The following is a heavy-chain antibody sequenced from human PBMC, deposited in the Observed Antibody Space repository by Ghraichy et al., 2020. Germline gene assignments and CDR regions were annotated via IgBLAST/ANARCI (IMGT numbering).Heavy chain of an antibody. CDR2: ISYDGSNK. CDR1: GFTFSSYA. Sequence: GGSLRLSCAASGFTFSSYAMHWVRQAPGKGLEWVAVISYDGSNKYYADSVKGRFTISRDNSKNTLYLQMNSLRAEDTAVYYCARDYPTYYYGSGSYYNPGAFDIWGQGTMVTVSS. J-gene: IGHJ3*02. CDR3: ARDYPTYYYGSGSYYNPGAFDI. D-gene: IGHD3-10*01. V-gene: IGHV3-30-3*01.